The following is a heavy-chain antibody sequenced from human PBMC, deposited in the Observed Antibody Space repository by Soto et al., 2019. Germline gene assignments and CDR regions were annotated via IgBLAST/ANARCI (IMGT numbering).Heavy chain of an antibody. CDR1: GYTFTSYD. CDR3: ARGRMITVTTDYYGMDV. CDR2: MNPNSGNT. V-gene: IGHV1-8*01. J-gene: IGHJ6*02. Sequence: ASVKVSCKASGYTFTSYDINWVRRATGQGLEWMGWMNPNSGNTGYAQKFQGRVTMTRNTSISTAYMELSSLRSEDTAVYYCARGRMITVTTDYYGMDVWGQGTTVTVSS. D-gene: IGHD4-17*01.